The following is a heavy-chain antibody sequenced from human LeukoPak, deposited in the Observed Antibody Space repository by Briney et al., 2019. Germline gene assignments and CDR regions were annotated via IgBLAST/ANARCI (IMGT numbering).Heavy chain of an antibody. D-gene: IGHD2-2*01. Sequence: GSLRLSCAASGFTFSSYAMSWVRQAPGKGLEWVSAISGSGGSTYYADSVKGRFTISRDNAKNSLYLQMNSLRAEDTAVYYCARVHCDSTRCNGVDCWGQGTLVTVSS. CDR1: GFTFSSYA. CDR3: ARVHCDSTRCNGVDC. V-gene: IGHV3-23*01. CDR2: ISGSGGST. J-gene: IGHJ4*02.